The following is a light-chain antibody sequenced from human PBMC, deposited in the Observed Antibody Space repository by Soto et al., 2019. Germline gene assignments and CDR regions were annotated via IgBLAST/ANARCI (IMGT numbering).Light chain of an antibody. Sequence: EIVMTQSPATLSVSPGERATLSCRASQSVNSNYLAWYQQKPGQAPRLLIYGISKRATDIPDRFSGSGSGTEFTLTISSLQPEDFATYYCQQHGQWPITFGQGTLLEI. CDR3: QQHGQWPIT. V-gene: IGKV3D-15*01. CDR2: GIS. CDR1: QSVNSN. J-gene: IGKJ5*01.